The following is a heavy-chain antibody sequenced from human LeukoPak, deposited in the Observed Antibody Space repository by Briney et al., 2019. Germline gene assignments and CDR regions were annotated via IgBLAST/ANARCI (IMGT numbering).Heavy chain of an antibody. D-gene: IGHD2-21*02. Sequence: GGSLGLSCVASGFTFSYSVMHWVRQAPGKGLEWVSAISGSGGSTYYADSVKGRFTISRDNSKNTLYLQMNSLRAEDTAVYYCATPVTYFDYWGQGTLVTVSS. CDR2: ISGSGGST. V-gene: IGHV3-23*01. J-gene: IGHJ4*02. CDR3: ATPVTYFDY. CDR1: GFTFSYSV.